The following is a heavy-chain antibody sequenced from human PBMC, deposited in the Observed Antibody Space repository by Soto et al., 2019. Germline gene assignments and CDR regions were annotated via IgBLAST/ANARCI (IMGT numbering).Heavy chain of an antibody. V-gene: IGHV1-69*13. J-gene: IGHJ6*02. Sequence: GASVKVSCKASGGTFSSYAISWVRQAPGQGXEWMGGIIPIFGTANYAQKFQGRVTITADESTSTAYMELSSLRSEDTAVYYCARGRDRYSGYVGYYYGMDVWGQGTTVTVSS. CDR1: GGTFSSYA. D-gene: IGHD5-12*01. CDR3: ARGRDRYSGYVGYYYGMDV. CDR2: IIPIFGTA.